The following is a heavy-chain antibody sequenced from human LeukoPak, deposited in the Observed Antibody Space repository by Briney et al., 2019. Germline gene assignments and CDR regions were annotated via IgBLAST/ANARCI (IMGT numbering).Heavy chain of an antibody. J-gene: IGHJ4*02. CDR2: IRSSSSTI. D-gene: IGHD3-10*01. CDR1: GFTFSSYS. Sequence: GGSLRLSYAASGFTFSSYSMNSVRQAPGKGLEWASYIRSSSSTIYYADSVKGRFTISRDNAKNSLYLQMNSLRAEDTAVYYCAKDWSPYYYGSGSYLVWGQGTLVTVSS. CDR3: AKDWSPYYYGSGSYLV. V-gene: IGHV3-48*01.